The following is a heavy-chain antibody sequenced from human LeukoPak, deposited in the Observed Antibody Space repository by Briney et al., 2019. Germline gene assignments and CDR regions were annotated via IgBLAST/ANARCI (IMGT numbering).Heavy chain of an antibody. CDR1: GFTFSSYS. D-gene: IGHD1-26*01. V-gene: IGHV3-21*01. J-gene: IGHJ3*02. CDR2: ISSSSSYI. Sequence: NPGGSLRLSCAASGFTFSSYSMNWVRQAPGKGLEWVSSISSSSSYIYYADSVKGRFTISRDNAKNSLYLQMNSLRAEDTAVYYCAREERSGSYDPDAFDIWGQGTMVTVSS. CDR3: AREERSGSYDPDAFDI.